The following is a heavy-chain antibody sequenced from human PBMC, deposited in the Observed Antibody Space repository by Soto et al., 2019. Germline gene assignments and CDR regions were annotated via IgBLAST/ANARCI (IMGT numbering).Heavy chain of an antibody. D-gene: IGHD3-22*01. V-gene: IGHV4-4*07. J-gene: IGHJ4*02. Sequence: WTWIRQPAGKGLEWIGRIYGSGITNYNPSLRSRVSMSVDTSKNQLSLKLTSVTAADTAVYFCARLYDSSGYYELEYWGQGALVTVSS. CDR3: ARLYDSSGYYELEY. CDR2: IYGSGIT.